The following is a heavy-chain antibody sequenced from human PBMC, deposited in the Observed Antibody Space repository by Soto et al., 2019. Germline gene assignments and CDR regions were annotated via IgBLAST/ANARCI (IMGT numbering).Heavy chain of an antibody. J-gene: IGHJ6*02. V-gene: IGHV3-30*18. Sequence: GGSLRLSCAASGFTFSSYGMHWVRQAQGKGLEWVAVISYDGSNKYYADSVKGRFTISRDNSKNTLYLQMNSLRAEDTAVYYCAKSRSSYYYYGMDVWGQGTTVTVSS. CDR3: AKSRSSYYYYGMDV. D-gene: IGHD3-10*01. CDR2: ISYDGSNK. CDR1: GFTFSSYG.